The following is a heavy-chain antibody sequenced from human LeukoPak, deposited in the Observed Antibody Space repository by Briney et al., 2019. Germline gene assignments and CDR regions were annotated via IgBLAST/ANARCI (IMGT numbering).Heavy chain of an antibody. Sequence: GGSLRLSCAASGFTFSSYSMNWVRQAPGKGLEWVSYISSRSSSIYYADSVKGRFTISRDNAKNSLSLRMNSLSAEDTAVYYCATGYSSGWYFYFQHWGQGSLVSVSS. J-gene: IGHJ1*01. CDR2: ISSRSSSI. V-gene: IGHV3-48*04. CDR3: ATGYSSGWYFYFQH. CDR1: GFTFSSYS. D-gene: IGHD6-19*01.